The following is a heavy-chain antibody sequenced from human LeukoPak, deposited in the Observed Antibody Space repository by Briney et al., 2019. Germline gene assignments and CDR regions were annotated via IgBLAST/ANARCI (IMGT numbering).Heavy chain of an antibody. V-gene: IGHV3-23*01. D-gene: IGHD2-8*01. J-gene: IGHJ4*02. CDR2: IIDTGATT. CDR3: AKDTSIGRYCTNGVCSPFDY. CDR1: GFTFSSYD. Sequence: PGGSLRLSCAGSGFTFSSYDMSWVSQAPGKGLEWVSAIIDTGATTYDADSVKGRFTVSRDNSRSTLYLQMNSLRAEDTALYYCAKDTSIGRYCTNGVCSPFDYWGQGTLVTVSS.